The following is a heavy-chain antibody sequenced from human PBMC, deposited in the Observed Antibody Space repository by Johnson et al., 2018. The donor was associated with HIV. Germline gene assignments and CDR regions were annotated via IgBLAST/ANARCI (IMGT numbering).Heavy chain of an antibody. CDR3: ARVIWGMRSGYEWGAFDI. J-gene: IGHJ3*02. CDR2: ISYDGSDK. D-gene: IGHD5-12*01. CDR1: GFTFNSYA. Sequence: QVQLVESGGGVVQAGRSLRLSCAASGFTFNSYATHWVRQAPGKGLEWVAVISYDGSDKYYADSVKCRFTISRDNSKNTLYLQMKSLRPEDTAVYYCARVIWGMRSGYEWGAFDIWGQGTMVTVPS. V-gene: IGHV3-30*04.